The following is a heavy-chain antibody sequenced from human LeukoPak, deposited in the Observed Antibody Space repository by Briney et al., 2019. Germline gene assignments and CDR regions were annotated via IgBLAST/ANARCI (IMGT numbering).Heavy chain of an antibody. J-gene: IGHJ4*02. D-gene: IGHD3-22*01. CDR1: GGFISNSSYC. Sequence: PSETLSLTCTVSGGFISNSSYCWGWIRQPPGKGLEWIGSIYYSGSTYYNPSLKSRLIISVDTSKNQFSLKLSSVTAADTAVYYCARVSEYYDSSGYYYFDYWGQGTLVTVSS. CDR2: IYYSGST. V-gene: IGHV4-39*07. CDR3: ARVSEYYDSSGYYYFDY.